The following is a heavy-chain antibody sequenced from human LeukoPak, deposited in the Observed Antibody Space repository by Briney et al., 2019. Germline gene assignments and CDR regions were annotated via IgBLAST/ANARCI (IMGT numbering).Heavy chain of an antibody. CDR1: GFIFSNYA. Sequence: GGSLRLSCAASGFIFSNYAMTWVRQAQGKGLEWVSTISGSDDSTFYADSVRGRFTISRDNSKNTLYLQMNSLRAEDTAVYYCAKSRSGGGSCYNYWGQGTLVTASS. D-gene: IGHD2-15*01. J-gene: IGHJ4*02. CDR2: ISGSDDST. CDR3: AKSRSGGGSCYNY. V-gene: IGHV3-23*01.